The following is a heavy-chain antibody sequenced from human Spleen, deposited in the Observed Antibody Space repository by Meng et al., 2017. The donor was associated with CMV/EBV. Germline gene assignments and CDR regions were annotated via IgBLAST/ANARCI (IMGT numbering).Heavy chain of an antibody. Sequence: TCRGKYMHWVRRAPGQGLEWMGWINSKTGGTKYAQKFQGRVTMTRDTSISTAFMELSSLKSDDTAVYYCARDLTCISTTCYTGAIDNWGQGTLVTVSS. CDR2: INSKTGGT. CDR3: ARDLTCISTTCYTGAIDN. J-gene: IGHJ4*02. V-gene: IGHV1-2*02. CDR1: TCRGKY. D-gene: IGHD2-2*02.